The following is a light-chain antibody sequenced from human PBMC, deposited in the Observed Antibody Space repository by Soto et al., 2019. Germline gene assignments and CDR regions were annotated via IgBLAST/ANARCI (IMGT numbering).Light chain of an antibody. CDR2: EVT. J-gene: IGLJ2*01. CDR3: CSYAGSYIYV. CDR1: SSDFGAYNY. V-gene: IGLV2-11*01. Sequence: QSALTQPRSVSGSPGQSVTISCTGTSSDFGAYNYVSWYQQHPGKAPKLMIYEVTKRPSGVPDRFSGSKSDNTASLTISGLQADDEADYYCCSYAGSYIYVFGGGTKVTVL.